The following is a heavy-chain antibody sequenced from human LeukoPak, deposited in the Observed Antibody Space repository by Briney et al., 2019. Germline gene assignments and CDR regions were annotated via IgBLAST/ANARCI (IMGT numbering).Heavy chain of an antibody. CDR2: IYYSGST. Sequence: SETLSLTCTVSGGSISSYYWSWIRQPPGKGLEWIGYIYYSGSTNYNPSLKSRVTISVDTSKNQFPLKLSSVTAADTAVYYCARTTVTTTGLLWDYWGQGTLVTVSS. J-gene: IGHJ4*02. D-gene: IGHD4-17*01. CDR1: GGSISSYY. V-gene: IGHV4-59*01. CDR3: ARTTVTTTGLLWDY.